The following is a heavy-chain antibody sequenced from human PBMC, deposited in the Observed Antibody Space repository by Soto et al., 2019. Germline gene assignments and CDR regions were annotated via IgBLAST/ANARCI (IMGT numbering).Heavy chain of an antibody. CDR2: IYPGDSDS. V-gene: IGHV5-51*01. Sequence: GESLKISCKGSGFTFTSYWIAWVRQMPGKGLEWMGIIYPGDSDSSYSPSFQGQVTISADKSINTAYLHWSSLKASDTAIYYCSKLEFYCSTPPSSYFDYWGQGTLVTVSS. CDR1: GFTFTSYW. CDR3: SKLEFYCSTPPSSYFDY. D-gene: IGHD2-2*01. J-gene: IGHJ4*02.